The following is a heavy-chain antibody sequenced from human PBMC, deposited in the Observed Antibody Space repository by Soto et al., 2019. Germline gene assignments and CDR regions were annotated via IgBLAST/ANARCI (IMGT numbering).Heavy chain of an antibody. J-gene: IGHJ6*02. V-gene: IGHV3-53*01. CDR1: GFTVSSNY. Sequence: GGSLRLSCAASGFTVSSNYMSWVRQAPGEGLEWVSVIYSGGSTYYADSVKGRFTISRDNSKNTLYLQMNSLRAEDTAVYYCARDRYYYGMDVWGQGTTVTVSS. CDR2: IYSGGST. CDR3: ARDRYYYGMDV.